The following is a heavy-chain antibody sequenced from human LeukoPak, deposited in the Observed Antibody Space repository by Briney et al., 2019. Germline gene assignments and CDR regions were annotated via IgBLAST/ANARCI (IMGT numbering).Heavy chain of an antibody. CDR2: IYYSGST. CDR3: ARELGGNSDADAFDI. D-gene: IGHD4-23*01. J-gene: IGHJ3*02. Sequence: NPSETLSLTCTVSGGSISSSSYYWGWIRQPPGKGLEWIGSIYYSGSTYYNPSLKSRVTISVDTSKNQFSLKLSSVTAADTAVYYCARELGGNSDADAFDIWGQGTMVTVSS. CDR1: GGSISSSSYY. V-gene: IGHV4-39*02.